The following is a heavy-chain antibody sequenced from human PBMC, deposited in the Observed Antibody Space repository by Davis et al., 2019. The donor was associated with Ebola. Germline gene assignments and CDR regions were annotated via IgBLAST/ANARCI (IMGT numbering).Heavy chain of an antibody. D-gene: IGHD5-24*01. CDR3: ARGRDAYKTGVD. V-gene: IGHV4-34*01. CDR2: TSYSEST. J-gene: IGHJ4*02. CDR1: GFTFSSYS. Sequence: ESLKISCAASGFTFSSYSMNWVRQAPGKGLEWIGETSYSESTNYNPSLKSRVTISIDTSRNQFSLKLTSVTAADTGVYYCARGRDAYKTGVDWGQGTLVTVAS.